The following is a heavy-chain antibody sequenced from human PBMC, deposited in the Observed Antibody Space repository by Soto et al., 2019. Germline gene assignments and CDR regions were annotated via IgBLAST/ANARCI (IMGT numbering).Heavy chain of an antibody. Sequence: EVQLVESGGGLVQPGGSLRLSCAASGFTFSSYAMHWVRQAPGKGLEYVSAISSYGGSTYYANSVKSRFTISRDNSKNTLYLQRGSLRAADMAVYYCARDPDSSGYYYFDYWGQGTLVTVPS. CDR2: ISSYGGST. V-gene: IGHV3-64*01. CDR3: ARDPDSSGYYYFDY. D-gene: IGHD3-22*01. CDR1: GFTFSSYA. J-gene: IGHJ4*02.